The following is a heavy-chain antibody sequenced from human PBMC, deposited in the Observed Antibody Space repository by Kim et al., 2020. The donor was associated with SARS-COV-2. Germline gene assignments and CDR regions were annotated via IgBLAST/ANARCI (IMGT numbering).Heavy chain of an antibody. J-gene: IGHJ2*01. D-gene: IGHD2-21*02. Sequence: NPSLKSGVTVPVDTAKNQFSLKLRSVTAADTAVYYCARRTVVTPEWYFDLWGRGTLVTVSS. V-gene: IGHV4-59*08. CDR3: ARRTVVTPEWYFDL.